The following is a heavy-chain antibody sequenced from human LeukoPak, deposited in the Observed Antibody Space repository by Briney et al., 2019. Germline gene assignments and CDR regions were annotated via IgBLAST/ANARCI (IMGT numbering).Heavy chain of an antibody. CDR3: AKDRSALRYFEWPDY. V-gene: IGHV3-30*02. CDR2: IRYDRSKT. D-gene: IGHD3-9*01. Sequence: GGSLRLSCAASGFTFSSYGMHWVRQAPGKGLEGVAFIRYDRSKTQYVDSVKGRFTISRDNSKNTLYLQMNSLRAEDTAVYYCAKDRSALRYFEWPDYWGQGILVTVSS. CDR1: GFTFSSYG. J-gene: IGHJ4*02.